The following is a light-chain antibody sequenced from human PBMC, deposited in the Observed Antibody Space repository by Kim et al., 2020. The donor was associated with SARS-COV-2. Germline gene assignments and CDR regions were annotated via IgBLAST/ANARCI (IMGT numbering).Light chain of an antibody. CDR2: GAS. J-gene: IGKJ1*01. CDR3: QQYNNWPPGT. V-gene: IGKV3-15*01. CDR1: QSVSSN. Sequence: SPGERATPTGRASQSVSSNLAWYQQKPGQAPRLLIYGASTRATGIPARFSGSGSGTEFTLTISSLQSEDFAVYYCQQYNNWPPGTFGQGTKVDIK.